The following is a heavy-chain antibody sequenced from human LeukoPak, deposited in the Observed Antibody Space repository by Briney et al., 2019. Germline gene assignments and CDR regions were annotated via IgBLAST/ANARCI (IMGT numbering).Heavy chain of an antibody. Sequence: ASVTVSCKASGFVFTGYGFTWVRQAPGQGLEWMGWISANDGKIHYSERHQDRLTMTTDTVTSTAYMELRGLRSDDTAVYYCAGETHVERDDYRGQGTLVTVSS. D-gene: IGHD1-1*01. V-gene: IGHV1-18*01. CDR1: GFVFTGYG. CDR3: AGETHVERDDY. CDR2: ISANDGKI. J-gene: IGHJ4*02.